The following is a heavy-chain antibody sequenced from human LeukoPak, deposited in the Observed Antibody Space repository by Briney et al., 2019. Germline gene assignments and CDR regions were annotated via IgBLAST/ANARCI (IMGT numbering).Heavy chain of an antibody. V-gene: IGHV1-2*02. CDR3: ARVDDILTPGDY. Sequence: ASVKVSCKVSGYTLTELSMHWVRQAPGQGLEWMGWINPNSGGTNYAQKFQGRVTMTRDTSISTAYMELSRLRSDDTAVYYCARVDDILTPGDYWGQGTLVTVSS. J-gene: IGHJ4*02. CDR2: INPNSGGT. D-gene: IGHD3-9*01. CDR1: GYTLTELS.